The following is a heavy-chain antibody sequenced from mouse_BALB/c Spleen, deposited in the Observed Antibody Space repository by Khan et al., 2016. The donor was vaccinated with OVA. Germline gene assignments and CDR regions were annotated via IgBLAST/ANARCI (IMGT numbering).Heavy chain of an antibody. CDR3: ASHLTGSFAY. CDR2: ISSGGDYT. D-gene: IGHD4-1*01. V-gene: IGHV5-6*01. CDR1: GFTFSNYG. Sequence: EVQLQESGGDLVKPGGSLKLSCAASGFTFSNYGMSWVRQTPDKRLGWVATISSGGDYTYYPDSVKGRFTISRDNAKNTLYLQMSSLKSEDTAMYYCASHLTGSFAYWGQGTLVTVSA. J-gene: IGHJ3*01.